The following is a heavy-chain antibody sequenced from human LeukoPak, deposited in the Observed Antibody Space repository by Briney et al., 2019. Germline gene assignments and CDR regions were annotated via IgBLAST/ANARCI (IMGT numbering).Heavy chain of an antibody. CDR3: AKDALSALTTFDY. Sequence: GGSPRLSCAASGFTFTNCAMSWVRQAPGKGLEWVSAISASGGSTNYADSVKGRFSISRDDSKNTVYLQMNSLRVEDTAVYYCAKDALSALTTFDYWGQGTLVSVSS. D-gene: IGHD4-17*01. V-gene: IGHV3-23*01. J-gene: IGHJ4*02. CDR2: ISASGGST. CDR1: GFTFTNCA.